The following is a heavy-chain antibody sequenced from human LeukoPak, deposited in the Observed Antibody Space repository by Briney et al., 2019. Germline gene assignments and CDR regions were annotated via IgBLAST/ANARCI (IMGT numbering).Heavy chain of an antibody. D-gene: IGHD3-22*01. Sequence: SETLSLTCTVSGGSISSSSYYWGWIRQPPGKGLEWIGSIYYSGSTYYNPSLKSRVTISVDTSKNQFSLKLSSVTAADTAVYYCARRVEYYDSSGYYYYYGMDVWGQGTTVTLSS. CDR1: GGSISSSSYY. V-gene: IGHV4-39*01. CDR3: ARRVEYYDSSGYYYYYGMDV. J-gene: IGHJ6*02. CDR2: IYYSGST.